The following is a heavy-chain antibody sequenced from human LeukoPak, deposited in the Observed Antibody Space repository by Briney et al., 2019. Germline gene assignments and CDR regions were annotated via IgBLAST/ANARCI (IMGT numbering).Heavy chain of an antibody. V-gene: IGHV3-30-3*01. CDR2: XSYDGSNK. D-gene: IGHD3-22*01. J-gene: IGHJ5*02. Sequence: RQXPGXGLEXVXXXSYDGSNKYYADSVKGRFTISRDNSKNTLYLQMNSLRAEDTAVYYCAREYDSSGYYNNWFDPWGQGTLVTVSS. CDR3: AREYDSSGYYNNWFDP.